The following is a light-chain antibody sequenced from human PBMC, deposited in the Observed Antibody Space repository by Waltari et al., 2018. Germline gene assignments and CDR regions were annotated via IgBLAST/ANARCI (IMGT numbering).Light chain of an antibody. V-gene: IGLV2-11*01. CDR1: SSDVGGYNH. CDR3: CSYAGSYTSGV. Sequence: QSALTQPRSVSGSPGQSVTISCTGTSSDVGGYNHVSWYQQHPGKAPKLMIYDVSKRPSGVPDRFSGSKSGNTASLTISGLQAEDEADYYCCSYAGSYTSGVFGTGTKVTVL. J-gene: IGLJ1*01. CDR2: DVS.